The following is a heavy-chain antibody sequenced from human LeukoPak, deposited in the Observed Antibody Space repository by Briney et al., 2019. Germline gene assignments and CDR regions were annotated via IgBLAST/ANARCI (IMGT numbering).Heavy chain of an antibody. V-gene: IGHV3-23*01. CDR3: AKGGEMATIMSYYYYYGMDV. Sequence: GGSLRLSCAASGFTFSSYAMSWVRQAPGKGLEWVSAISGSGGSTYYADSVKGRFTISRDNSKNTLYLQMNSLRAEDTAVYYCAKGGEMATIMSYYYYYGMDVWGQGTTVTVSS. CDR2: ISGSGGST. D-gene: IGHD5-12*01. J-gene: IGHJ6*02. CDR1: GFTFSSYA.